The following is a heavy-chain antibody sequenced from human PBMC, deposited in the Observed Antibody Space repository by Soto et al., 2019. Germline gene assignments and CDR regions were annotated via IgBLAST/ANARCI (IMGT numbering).Heavy chain of an antibody. J-gene: IGHJ6*02. CDR1: GYSFTSYG. V-gene: IGHV1-18*01. Sequence: QVQLVQSAAEVKKPGASVKVSCKASGYSFTSYGISWVRRAPGQGLEWMVWVSPYNGNTQFAQRFQGGVTMNTDTSTKTAYMELRNLRSDDTAHYYCARDLTIVPATPPGLENYGMDVWGQGTTVIVSS. D-gene: IGHD1-26*01. CDR2: VSPYNGNT. CDR3: ARDLTIVPATPPGLENYGMDV.